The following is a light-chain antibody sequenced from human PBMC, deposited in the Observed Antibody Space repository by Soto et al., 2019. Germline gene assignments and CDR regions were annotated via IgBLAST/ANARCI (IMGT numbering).Light chain of an antibody. CDR3: QQAYSFPYT. CDR2: AAS. V-gene: IGKV1-12*01. Sequence: DLQMPQSPSSVSASVGDRVTITCRASQGVRNWLAWYQQKPGEAPKLLIYAASTLRRGVPSRFRGSGSGTDFTFTITSLQPEDFATYYCQQAYSFPYTFGQGTKLEIK. CDR1: QGVRNW. J-gene: IGKJ2*01.